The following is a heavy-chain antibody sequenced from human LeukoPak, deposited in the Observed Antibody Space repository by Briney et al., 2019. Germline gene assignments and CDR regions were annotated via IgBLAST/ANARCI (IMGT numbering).Heavy chain of an antibody. D-gene: IGHD1-20*01. Sequence: GRSLRLSCAASGFTFDDYAMHWVRQAPGKGLEWVSGISWNSGSIGYADSVKGRFTISRDNAKNSLYLQMNSLRAEDTALYYCAKDITEGYNWNVFDIWGQGTMFTVSS. CDR1: GFTFDDYA. CDR3: AKDITEGYNWNVFDI. CDR2: ISWNSGSI. V-gene: IGHV3-9*01. J-gene: IGHJ3*02.